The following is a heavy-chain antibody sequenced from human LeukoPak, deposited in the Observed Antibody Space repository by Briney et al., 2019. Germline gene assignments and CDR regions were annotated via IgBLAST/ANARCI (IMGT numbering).Heavy chain of an antibody. D-gene: IGHD6-13*01. Sequence: SVKVSRKASGGTFSSYAISWVRQAPGQGLEWMGRIIPILGIANYAQKFQGRVTITADKSTSTAYMELSSLRSEDTAVYYCARGGPIAAAGNLDYWGQGTLVTVSS. J-gene: IGHJ4*02. V-gene: IGHV1-69*04. CDR2: IIPILGIA. CDR1: GGTFSSYA. CDR3: ARGGPIAAAGNLDY.